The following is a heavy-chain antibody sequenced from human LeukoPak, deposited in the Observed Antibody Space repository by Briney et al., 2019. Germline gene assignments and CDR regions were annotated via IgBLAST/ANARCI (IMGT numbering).Heavy chain of an antibody. CDR1: SGSISSYY. CDR2: IYTSGST. CDR3: ARGQFWSGYSI. Sequence: PSETLSLTCTVPSGSISSYYWSWIRQPAGKGLEWIGRIYTSGSTNHNPSLKSRVTMSVDTSKNQFSLKLSSVTAADTAVYYCARGQFWSGYSIWGQGTLVTVSS. J-gene: IGHJ4*02. D-gene: IGHD3-3*02. V-gene: IGHV4-4*07.